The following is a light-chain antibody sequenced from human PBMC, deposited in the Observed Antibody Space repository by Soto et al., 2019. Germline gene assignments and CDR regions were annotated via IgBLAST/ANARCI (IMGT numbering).Light chain of an antibody. Sequence: DIQMTQSPSSVSASVGDIVTITCRASQGISSWLAWFQQKPGEAPRLLIYAASSLHSGVPSRFSGSGSGTDFTLTISSLQPEDFQTSDCQQGNSFPLTFGGGTKVEIK. J-gene: IGKJ4*01. CDR2: AAS. CDR1: QGISSW. CDR3: QQGNSFPLT. V-gene: IGKV1-12*01.